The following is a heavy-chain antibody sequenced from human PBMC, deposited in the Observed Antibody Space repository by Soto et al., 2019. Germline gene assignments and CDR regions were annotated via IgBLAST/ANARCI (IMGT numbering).Heavy chain of an antibody. CDR1: GFPFTNYW. J-gene: IGHJ4*02. CDR3: ECWGHIVPVAPSEIDS. CDR2: ISPDGSDV. V-gene: IGHV3-74*01. Sequence: GGSLRLSCAASGFPFTNYWMNWVRQTPGKGLMWVSRISPDGSDVGYADSVEGRFTVSRDNAKNTLYLQMHSLRAEDTAMYYCECWGHIVPVAPSEIDSWGQGTLVTVSS. D-gene: IGHD2-8*02.